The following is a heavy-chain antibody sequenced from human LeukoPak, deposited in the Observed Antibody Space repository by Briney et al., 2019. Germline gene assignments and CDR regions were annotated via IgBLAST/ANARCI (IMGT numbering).Heavy chain of an antibody. CDR2: ISGSGGST. CDR1: GFTFSSYA. J-gene: IGHJ4*02. Sequence: GGPVRLSCPASGFTFSSYAMSWVRQAPGKGLEWVSAISGSGGSTYYADSVKGRFTISRDNSKNTLYLQMNSLRAEDTAVYYCAKEPRVLSTVTTSFDYWGQGTLVTVSS. V-gene: IGHV3-23*01. CDR3: AKEPRVLSTVTTSFDY. D-gene: IGHD4-17*01.